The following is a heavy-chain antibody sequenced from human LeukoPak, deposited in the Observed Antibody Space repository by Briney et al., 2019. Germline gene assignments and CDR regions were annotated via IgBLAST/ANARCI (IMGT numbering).Heavy chain of an antibody. V-gene: IGHV1-2*02. Sequence: ASVKVSCKASGYTFTGYYMHWVRQAPGQGLEWMGWINPNSGGTNYAQKFQGRVTMTRDTSISTAYMELSRLRSDDTAVYYCARDIPPRVAGNKKRPYFDYWGQGTLVTVSS. J-gene: IGHJ4*02. CDR3: ARDIPPRVAGNKKRPYFDY. D-gene: IGHD6-19*01. CDR1: GYTFTGYY. CDR2: INPNSGGT.